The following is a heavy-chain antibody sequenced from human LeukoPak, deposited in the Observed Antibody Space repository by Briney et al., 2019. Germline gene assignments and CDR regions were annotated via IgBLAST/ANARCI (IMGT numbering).Heavy chain of an antibody. CDR1: GGSMSSYY. D-gene: IGHD6-19*01. Sequence: SETLSLTCTVSGGSMSSYYWSWIRQPPGKGLEWIGYIYNNGRTNYNPSLKSRVTISVDTSKNQFSLRLTSVTAADTAVYYCTRDPGSSGYWYFDLWGRGTLVTVSS. CDR2: IYNNGRT. V-gene: IGHV4-59*01. CDR3: TRDPGSSGYWYFDL. J-gene: IGHJ2*01.